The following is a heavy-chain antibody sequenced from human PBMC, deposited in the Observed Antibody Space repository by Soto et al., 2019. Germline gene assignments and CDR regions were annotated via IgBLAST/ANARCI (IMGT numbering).Heavy chain of an antibody. CDR3: ARSRGSYYSNFHS. J-gene: IGHJ4*02. CDR2: VIPILGAS. CDR1: ADTFTGYT. Sequence: QVQLVQSGAEVKKPGSSVKVSCKASADTFTGYTVTWVRQAPGQGLEWVGRVIPILGASNFAQKFQGRVTISAYKSTDTAYMVLTGLTSGDTAVYYCARSRGSYYSNFHSWGQGTLVTVSS. V-gene: IGHV1-69*08. D-gene: IGHD3-10*01.